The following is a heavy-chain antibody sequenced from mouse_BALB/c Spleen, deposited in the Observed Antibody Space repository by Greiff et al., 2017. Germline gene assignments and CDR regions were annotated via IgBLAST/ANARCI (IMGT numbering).Heavy chain of an antibody. CDR1: GYTFTSYV. J-gene: IGHJ4*01. CDR2: INPYNDGT. Sequence: VQLKESGPELVKPGASVKMSCKASGYTFTSYVMHWVKQKPGQGLEWIGYINPYNDGTKYNEKFKGKATLTSDKSSSTAYMELSSLTSEDSAVYYCARGAARALHAMDYWGQGTSVTVSS. V-gene: IGHV1-14*01. CDR3: ARGAARALHAMDY. D-gene: IGHD3-1*01.